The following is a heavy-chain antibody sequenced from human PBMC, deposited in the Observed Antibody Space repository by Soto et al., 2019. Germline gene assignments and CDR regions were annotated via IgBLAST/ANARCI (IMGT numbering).Heavy chain of an antibody. J-gene: IGHJ4*02. CDR3: ARGRYYDFWSGKSSGFGY. CDR2: IIPIFGTA. Sequence: SVKVSCKASGGTSSSYAISWVRQAPGQGLEWMGGIIPIFGTANYAQKFQGRVTITADESTSTAYMELSSLRSEDTAVYYCARGRYYDFWSGKSSGFGYWGQGTLVTVSS. CDR1: GGTSSSYA. V-gene: IGHV1-69*13. D-gene: IGHD3-3*01.